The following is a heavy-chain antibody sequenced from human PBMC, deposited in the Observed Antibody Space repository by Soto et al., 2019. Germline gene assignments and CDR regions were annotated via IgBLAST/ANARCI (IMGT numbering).Heavy chain of an antibody. J-gene: IGHJ6*02. D-gene: IGHD6-19*01. V-gene: IGHV4-34*01. CDR1: GGSFSGYH. CDR3: ASGRGRSSGWVSYHYYGLDV. CDR2: SNHTGST. Sequence: QVQLQQLGAGLLKPSETLSLTCAVYGGSFSGYHWSWIRQPPWKGMEWIGESNHTGSTGYKSSLTSRVTISVATSKNQFSLKLNSVTAADSAVYSCASGRGRSSGWVSYHYYGLDVWGQGITVSVSS.